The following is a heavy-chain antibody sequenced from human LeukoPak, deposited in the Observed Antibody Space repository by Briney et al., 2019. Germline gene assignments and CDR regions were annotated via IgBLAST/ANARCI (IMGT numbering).Heavy chain of an antibody. V-gene: IGHV4-59*01. CDR3: ARTYYYESSGYYYEYWYFDV. CDR1: GSSIGGTY. CDR2: IHYSGST. D-gene: IGHD3-22*01. J-gene: IGHJ2*01. Sequence: SETLSLTCTISGSSIGGTYWSWIRQPPGKGLQWIGYIHYSGSTDYSPSLRSRVTISVDTSKNQFSLRLTSVTAADTAVYYCARTYYYESSGYYYEYWYFDVWGRGTLVTVPS.